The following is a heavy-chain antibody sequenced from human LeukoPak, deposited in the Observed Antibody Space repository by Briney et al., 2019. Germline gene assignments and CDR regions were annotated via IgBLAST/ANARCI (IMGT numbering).Heavy chain of an antibody. CDR2: ISDTGATT. D-gene: IGHD2-8*01. V-gene: IGHV3-23*01. J-gene: IGHJ4*02. Sequence: PGGSLRPSCAGSGFTFSSYAMSWVRQAPGKGLEWVSAISDTGATTYDADSVKGRLTISRDNSRSTLYLQMNSLRAEDTALYYCAKDTSIGRYCTNGVCSPFDYWGQGTLVTVSS. CDR1: GFTFSSYA. CDR3: AKDTSIGRYCTNGVCSPFDY.